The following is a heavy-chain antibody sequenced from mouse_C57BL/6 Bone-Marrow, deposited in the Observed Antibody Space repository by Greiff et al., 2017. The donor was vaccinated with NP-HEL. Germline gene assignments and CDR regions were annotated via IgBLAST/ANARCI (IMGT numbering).Heavy chain of an antibody. CDR1: GFTFSDYY. V-gene: IGHV5-16*01. D-gene: IGHD2-4*01. CDR3: SREMITTCDWYFDV. Sequence: EVQLVESEGGLVQPGSSMKLSCTASGFTFSDYYMAWVRQVPEKGLEWVANINYDGSSTYYLDSLKSRFIISRDNAKNILYLQMSSLKSEDTATYYCSREMITTCDWYFDVWGTGTTVTVSS. CDR2: INYDGSST. J-gene: IGHJ1*03.